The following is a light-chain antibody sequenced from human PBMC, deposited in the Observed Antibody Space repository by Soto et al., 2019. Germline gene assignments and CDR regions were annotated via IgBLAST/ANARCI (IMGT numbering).Light chain of an antibody. Sequence: QSALTQPPSVSVAPGQRLTISCTGSSSNIGAGFDVHWYQQFPGTAPKLLIYGNNNRPSGVPDRFSGSKSGTSASLAITGLQVEDEADYYCQSYDSSLSGYVFGTGTKVTVL. CDR2: GNN. CDR3: QSYDSSLSGYV. CDR1: SSNIGAGFD. J-gene: IGLJ1*01. V-gene: IGLV1-40*01.